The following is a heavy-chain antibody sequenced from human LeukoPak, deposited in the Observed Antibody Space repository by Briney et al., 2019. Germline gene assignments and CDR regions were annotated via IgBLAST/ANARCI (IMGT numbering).Heavy chain of an antibody. D-gene: IGHD3-22*01. V-gene: IGHV4-34*01. Sequence: SETLSLTCAVYGGSFSGYYWSWIRQPPGKGLEWIGEINHSGSTNYNPSLKSRVTISVGTSKNQFSLKLSSVTAADTAVYYCARDRPRKYYYDSSGYYNNWFDPWGQGTLVTVSS. J-gene: IGHJ5*02. CDR3: ARDRPRKYYYDSSGYYNNWFDP. CDR1: GGSFSGYY. CDR2: INHSGST.